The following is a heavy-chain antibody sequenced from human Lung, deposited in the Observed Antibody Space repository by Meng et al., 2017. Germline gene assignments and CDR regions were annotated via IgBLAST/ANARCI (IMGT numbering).Heavy chain of an antibody. CDR1: GGSFSDYY. CDR3: ARGPTTMAHDFDY. Sequence: QVHLQQWGAGLLKPSQTRSLTCVVSGGSFSDYYWSGIRQPPGKGLEWIGEINHSGSTNYNPSLESRATISVDTSQNNLSLKLSSVTAADSAVYYCARGPTTMAHDFDYWGQGTLVTVSS. J-gene: IGHJ4*02. D-gene: IGHD4-11*01. V-gene: IGHV4-34*01. CDR2: INHSGST.